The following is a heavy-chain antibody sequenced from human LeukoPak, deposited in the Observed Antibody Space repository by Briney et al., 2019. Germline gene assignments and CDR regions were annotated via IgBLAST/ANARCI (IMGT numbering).Heavy chain of an antibody. CDR2: IYESGST. D-gene: IGHD5-18*01. CDR3: ARHRPRGYSYGNFDY. Sequence: SETLSLTCTVSGYSISSGYYWGWIRQPPGKGLEWIGSIYESGSTYYNPSLKSRVTISVDTSKNQFSLKLSSVTAADTAVYYCARHRPRGYSYGNFDYWGQGTLVTVSS. V-gene: IGHV4-38-2*02. J-gene: IGHJ4*02. CDR1: GYSISSGYY.